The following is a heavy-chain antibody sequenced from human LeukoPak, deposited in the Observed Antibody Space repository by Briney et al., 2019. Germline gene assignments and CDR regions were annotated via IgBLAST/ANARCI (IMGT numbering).Heavy chain of an antibody. CDR1: GYTFSSYY. V-gene: IGHV1-46*01. Sequence: ASVKVSCKASGYTFSSYYMHWVRQAPGQELEWMGIINPSGGSTKYAQKLQGRVTMTSDTSTSTVYMELSSLRSEDTAVYYCARDDSSGPQVYWGQGTLVTVSS. CDR2: INPSGGST. D-gene: IGHD3-22*01. CDR3: ARDDSSGPQVY. J-gene: IGHJ4*02.